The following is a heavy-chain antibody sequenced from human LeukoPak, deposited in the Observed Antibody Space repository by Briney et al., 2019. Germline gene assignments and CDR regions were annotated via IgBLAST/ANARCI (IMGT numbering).Heavy chain of an antibody. CDR2: IIPIFGTA. Sequence: SVKVSCKASGGTFSSYAISWVRQAPGQGLEWMGGIIPIFGTANYAQKFQGRVTITTDESTGTAYMELSSLRSEDTAVYYCARRNHYYYYMDVWGKGTTVTVSS. D-gene: IGHD1-14*01. CDR1: GGTFSSYA. J-gene: IGHJ6*03. CDR3: ARRNHYYYYMDV. V-gene: IGHV1-69*05.